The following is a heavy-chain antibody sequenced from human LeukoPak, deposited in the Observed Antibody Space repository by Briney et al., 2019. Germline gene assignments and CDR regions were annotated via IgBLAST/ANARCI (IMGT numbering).Heavy chain of an antibody. D-gene: IGHD6-19*01. V-gene: IGHV4-59*01. Sequence: PSETLSLTCTVSGGSICSYYWSWVRQPPGKGLEWIGYIYYIGRTHYNPSLKCRVTISLDTSKTQFSLKLSSVTAADTVVYYCARGSGSSGKIDYWGQGTLVTVSS. J-gene: IGHJ4*02. CDR2: IYYIGRT. CDR1: GGSICSYY. CDR3: ARGSGSSGKIDY.